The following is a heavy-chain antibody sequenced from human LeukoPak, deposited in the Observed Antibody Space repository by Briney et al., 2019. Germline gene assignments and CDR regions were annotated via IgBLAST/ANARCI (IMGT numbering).Heavy chain of an antibody. J-gene: IGHJ5*02. Sequence: MRGESLKISCKGSGYSFTSYWIGWVRQMPGKGLEWMGVIYPGDSDTRYSPSFQGQVTISADKSISTAYLQWSSLKASDTAMYYCARQFAVSWFDPWGQGTLVTVSS. CDR1: GYSFTSYW. CDR3: ARQFAVSWFDP. CDR2: IYPGDSDT. V-gene: IGHV5-51*01. D-gene: IGHD4-17*01.